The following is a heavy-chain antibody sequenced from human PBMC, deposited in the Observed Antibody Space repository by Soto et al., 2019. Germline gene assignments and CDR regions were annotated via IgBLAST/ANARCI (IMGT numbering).Heavy chain of an antibody. V-gene: IGHV3-48*02. J-gene: IGHJ4*02. D-gene: IGHD2-21*02. CDR1: GFTFTSNS. CDR3: ARGRVGTAYFDY. Sequence: GGSLRLSCAASGFTFTSNSMNWVRQAPGKGLEWISYITSGSDTIHYADSVKGRFTISRDNAKSSLYLQMNSLRDEDTAVYYCARGRVGTAYFDYWGQGALVTVSS. CDR2: ITSGSDTI.